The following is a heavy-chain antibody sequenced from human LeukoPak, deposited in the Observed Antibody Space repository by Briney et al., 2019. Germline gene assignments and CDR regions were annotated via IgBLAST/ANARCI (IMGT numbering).Heavy chain of an antibody. CDR3: AREYYYGLDV. V-gene: IGHV3-48*04. CDR1: GFTFNTYS. Sequence: GGSLRLSWEASGFTFNTYSMNWVRQAPGKGLEWVSYISSTSTTIYYADSVKGRFTISRDNAKNSLYLQMNSLRAEDTAVYYCAREYYYGLDVWGQGITVTVSS. CDR2: ISSTSTTI. J-gene: IGHJ6*02.